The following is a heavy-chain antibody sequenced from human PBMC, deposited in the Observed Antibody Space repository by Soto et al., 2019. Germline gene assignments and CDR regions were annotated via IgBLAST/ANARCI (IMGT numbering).Heavy chain of an antibody. V-gene: IGHV4-39*01. CDR2: IYYSGNT. CDR3: ATQGRCIVARYFHY. CDR1: GGSISSSSYY. D-gene: IGHD5-12*01. Sequence: SETLSLTCTVSGGSISSSSYYWGWIRQPPGKGPEWIGSIYYSGNTFYNPSLKSRGTISVDPSKNQFSLELSSVTAADTAVYYCATQGRCIVARYFHYWGQGTLVTVSS. J-gene: IGHJ4*02.